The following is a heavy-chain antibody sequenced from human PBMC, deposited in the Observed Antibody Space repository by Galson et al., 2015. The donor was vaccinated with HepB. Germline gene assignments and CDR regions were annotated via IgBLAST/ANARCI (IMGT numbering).Heavy chain of an antibody. CDR1: GFTFSSYA. J-gene: IGHJ3*02. Sequence: SLRLSCAASGFTFSSYAMHWVRQAPGKGLEWVAVISYDGSNKYYADSVKGRFTISRDNSKNTLYLQMNSLRAEDTAVYYCARDPGDSGSYGSDAFDIWGQGTMVTVSS. CDR3: ARDPGDSGSYGSDAFDI. V-gene: IGHV3-30-3*01. D-gene: IGHD1-26*01. CDR2: ISYDGSNK.